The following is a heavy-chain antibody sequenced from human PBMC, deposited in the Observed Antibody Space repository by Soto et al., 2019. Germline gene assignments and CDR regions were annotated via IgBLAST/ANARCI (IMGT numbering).Heavy chain of an antibody. D-gene: IGHD5-18*01. V-gene: IGHV4-30-4*01. J-gene: IGHJ2*01. Sequence: QVQLQESGPGLVKPSQTLSLMCTVSGAPISGGDYHWNWIRQAPGKGLEWIGYIFPSGATHYNSSLGSRISMAVGTSKSHFSLTLTSVTAADTAVYFCARGSAAKRYCDLWGRGTLVTVSS. CDR1: GAPISGGDYH. CDR3: ARGSAAKRYCDL. CDR2: IFPSGAT.